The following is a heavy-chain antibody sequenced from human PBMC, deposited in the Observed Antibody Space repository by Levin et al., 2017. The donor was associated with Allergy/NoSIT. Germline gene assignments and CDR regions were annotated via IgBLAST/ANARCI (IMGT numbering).Heavy chain of an antibody. J-gene: IGHJ4*02. CDR3: TRSLETAMAPYYADY. CDR2: IHSSGST. Sequence: PSETLSLICSVSGGRITSNDHFWGWVRQPPGRGLEWIGSIHSSGSTYYTASLRSRATISIDTSNRQFSLRLRSVTAADTAMYYCTRSLETAMAPYYADYWGQGTLVSVSS. D-gene: IGHD5-18*01. CDR1: GGRITSNDHF. V-gene: IGHV4-39*07.